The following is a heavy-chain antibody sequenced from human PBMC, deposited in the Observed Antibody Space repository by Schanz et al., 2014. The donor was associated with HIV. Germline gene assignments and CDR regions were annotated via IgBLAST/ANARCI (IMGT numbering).Heavy chain of an antibody. CDR1: GFTFSSSG. J-gene: IGHJ2*01. Sequence: QVQLVESGGGVVQPGRSLRLSCTASGFTFSSSGMHWVRQAPGKGLEWVAAMWYDESHKGYADSVKGRFTISRDNSKNTLYLEMNSLRPEDTAVYYCAKGYGDYYWYFDLWGRGTLVTVSS. CDR2: MWYDESHK. CDR3: AKGYGDYYWYFDL. D-gene: IGHD4-17*01. V-gene: IGHV3-33*06.